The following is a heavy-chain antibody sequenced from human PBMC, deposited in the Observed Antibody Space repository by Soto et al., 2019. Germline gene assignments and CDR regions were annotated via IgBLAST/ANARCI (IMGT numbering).Heavy chain of an antibody. CDR1: GYTFTGYY. CDR2: SNPNSGGT. V-gene: IGHV1-2*02. J-gene: IGHJ4*02. CDR3: ARDGITVPGTGDY. D-gene: IGHD6-19*01. Sequence: QVQLVQSGADVKKPGASVKVSCKASGYTFTGYYIHWVRQAPGQGLKWMGWSNPNSGGTNYAQKLQGRVTMTRDTSISTAYMELSRLRSDDTAVFYCARDGITVPGTGDYWGQGTLVTVSS.